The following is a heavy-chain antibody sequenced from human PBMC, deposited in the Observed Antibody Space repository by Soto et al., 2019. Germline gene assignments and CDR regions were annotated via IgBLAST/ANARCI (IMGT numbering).Heavy chain of an antibody. CDR2: ISSTGTSM. Sequence: VQLVESGGGLVQPGGSLRHSCAASGFTFSSYEMNWVRQAPGKGLEWVSYISSTGTSMDYADSVKGRFTISRDNAKNSLHLQLNSLRDEDTAVYYCARETHFIDYWGQGILVSGSA. J-gene: IGHJ4*02. CDR1: GFTFSSYE. CDR3: ARETHFIDY. V-gene: IGHV3-48*03.